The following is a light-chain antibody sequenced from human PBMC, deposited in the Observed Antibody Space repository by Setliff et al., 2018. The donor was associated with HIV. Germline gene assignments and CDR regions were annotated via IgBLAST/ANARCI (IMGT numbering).Light chain of an antibody. CDR3: QSFDRSLSGSV. Sequence: QSVLTQPPSVSGAPGQRVTISCTGSSSNIGAGYDVHWYQQLPGTAPKLLTYGNTNRPSGVPDRFSGSKSGTSASLAITGLQAEDEADYYCQSFDRSLSGSVFGGGTKVTVL. J-gene: IGLJ2*01. V-gene: IGLV1-40*01. CDR1: SSNIGAGYD. CDR2: GNT.